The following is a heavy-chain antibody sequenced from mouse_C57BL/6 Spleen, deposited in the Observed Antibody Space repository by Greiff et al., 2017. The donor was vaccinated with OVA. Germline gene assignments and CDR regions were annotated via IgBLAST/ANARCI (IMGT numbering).Heavy chain of an antibody. D-gene: IGHD4-1*01. CDR1: GYSFTGYY. V-gene: IGHV1-42*01. J-gene: IGHJ2*01. Sequence: VQLQQSGPELVKPGASVKISCKASGYSFTGYYMNWVKQSPEKSLEWIGEINPSTGGTTYNQKFKAKATLTVDKSSSTAYMQLKSLTSEDSAVDYCARSAGTRGNFDYWGQGTTLTVSS. CDR2: INPSTGGT. CDR3: ARSAGTRGNFDY.